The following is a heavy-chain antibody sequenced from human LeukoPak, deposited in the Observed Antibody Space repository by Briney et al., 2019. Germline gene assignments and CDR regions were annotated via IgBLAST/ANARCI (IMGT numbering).Heavy chain of an antibody. CDR1: GGTFIIYA. D-gene: IGHD3-3*01. CDR2: IIPIFGTA. J-gene: IGHJ4*02. V-gene: IGHV1-69*13. Sequence: SVKVSFKASGGTFIIYAISWVRQAPGQGLEWMGGIIPIFGTANYAQKFQGRVTITADESTSTAYMELSSLRSEDTAVYYCASRSTYYDFWSGYWPDYWGQGTLVTVSS. CDR3: ASRSTYYDFWSGYWPDY.